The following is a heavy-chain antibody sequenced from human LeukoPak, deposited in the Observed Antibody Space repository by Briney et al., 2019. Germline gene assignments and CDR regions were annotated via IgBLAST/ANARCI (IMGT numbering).Heavy chain of an antibody. Sequence: SETLSLTCTVSGGSISGSSYYWGWIRQPPGKGLEWIGSIYYSGSTYYNPSLKSRVTISVDTSKNQFSLKLSSVTAADTAVYYCARLFPPYSSRWYHVPEYFQHWGQGTLVTVSS. D-gene: IGHD6-13*01. J-gene: IGHJ1*01. CDR2: IYYSGST. CDR1: GGSISGSSYY. CDR3: ARLFPPYSSRWYHVPEYFQH. V-gene: IGHV4-39*01.